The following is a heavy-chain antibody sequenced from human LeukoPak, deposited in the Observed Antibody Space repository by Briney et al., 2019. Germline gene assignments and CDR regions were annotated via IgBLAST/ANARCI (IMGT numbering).Heavy chain of an antibody. CDR3: ARDSSSWSHAEYFQH. CDR1: GYTFSNYG. D-gene: IGHD6-13*01. CDR2: ISAYNGNT. Sequence: ASVKVSCKASGYTFSNYGITWVRQAPGQGLDWMGWISAYNGNTNYAQKLQGRVTMTTDTSTSTAYMELRSLRSDDTAVYYCARDSSSWSHAEYFQHWGQGTLVTVSS. J-gene: IGHJ1*01. V-gene: IGHV1-18*01.